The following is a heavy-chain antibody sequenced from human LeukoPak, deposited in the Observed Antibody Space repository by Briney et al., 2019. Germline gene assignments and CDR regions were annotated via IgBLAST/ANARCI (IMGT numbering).Heavy chain of an antibody. CDR1: GGSFSGYY. V-gene: IGHV4-34*01. Sequence: SETLSLTCAVYGGSFSGYYWSWIRQPPGKGLEWIGSIYYSGSTYYNPSLKSRVTISVDTSKNQFSLKLSSVTAADTAVYYCARMQQLPSFFDYWGQGTLVTVSS. D-gene: IGHD6-13*01. CDR3: ARMQQLPSFFDY. CDR2: IYYSGST. J-gene: IGHJ4*02.